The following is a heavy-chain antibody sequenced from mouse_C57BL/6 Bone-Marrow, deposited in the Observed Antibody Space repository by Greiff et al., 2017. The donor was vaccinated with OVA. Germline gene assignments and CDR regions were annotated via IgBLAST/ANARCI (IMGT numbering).Heavy chain of an antibody. V-gene: IGHV1-55*01. D-gene: IGHD4-1*02. CDR1: GYTFTSYW. CDR2: IYPGSGST. Sequence: QVQLQQPGAELVKPGASVKMSCKASGYTFTSYWITWVKQRPGQGLEWIGDIYPGSGSTNYNEKFKSKATLTVDTSSSTAYMQLSSLTSEDSAVYYCARSTGTSYYNAMDYWGQGTSVTVSS. CDR3: ARSTGTSYYNAMDY. J-gene: IGHJ4*01.